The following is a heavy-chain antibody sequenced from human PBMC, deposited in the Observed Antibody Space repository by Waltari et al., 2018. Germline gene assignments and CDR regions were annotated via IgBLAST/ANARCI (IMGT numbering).Heavy chain of an antibody. CDR2: LRHIGGDT. J-gene: IGHJ3*01. Sequence: EVQLVESGGGLVQPGGSLRLSCAASGFTISNYAMSWVRQVPGKGWEGAPALRHIGGDTHYADSVKGRFTISSDNSKDTLYLQMNSLRAEDTAVYYCVNQDRTGVYTSISGWGGAFHVWGQGTMVTVSS. D-gene: IGHD1-26*01. V-gene: IGHV3-23*04. CDR3: VNQDRTGVYTSISGWGGAFHV. CDR1: GFTISNYA.